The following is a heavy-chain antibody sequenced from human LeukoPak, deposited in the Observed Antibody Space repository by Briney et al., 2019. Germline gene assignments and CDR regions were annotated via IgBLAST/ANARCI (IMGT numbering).Heavy chain of an antibody. Sequence: GSLRLSCAASGFTFSSYSMNWVRQAPGKGLEWVSSISSSSSYIYYADSVKGRFTISRDNAKNSLYLQMNSLRAEDTAVYYCARGYGDILTGPANNWGQGTLVTVSS. CDR2: ISSSSSYI. J-gene: IGHJ4*02. CDR3: ARGYGDILTGPANN. CDR1: GFTFSSYS. V-gene: IGHV3-21*01. D-gene: IGHD3-9*01.